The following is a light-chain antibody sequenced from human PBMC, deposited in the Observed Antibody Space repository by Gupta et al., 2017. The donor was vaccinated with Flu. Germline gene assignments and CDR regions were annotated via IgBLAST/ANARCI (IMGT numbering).Light chain of an antibody. CDR3: CSYGVNDV. J-gene: IGLJ1*01. CDR1: SSDIGANNY. V-gene: IGLV2-8*01. CDR2: EVT. Sequence: QSALTQPPSASGSPGQSVAISCTGTSSDIGANNYVSWYQQHPGKAPKLMIYEVTKRPSGVPDRFSGSKSGNTASLTVSGLQAEDEADYYSCSYGVNDVFGTGTKVTVL.